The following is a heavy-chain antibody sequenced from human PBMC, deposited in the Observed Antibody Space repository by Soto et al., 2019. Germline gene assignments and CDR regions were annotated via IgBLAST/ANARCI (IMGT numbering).Heavy chain of an antibody. V-gene: IGHV4-34*01. J-gene: IGHJ6*02. Sequence: SETLSLTCAVSGGSFSGFYWSWIRQPPGKGLEWIGEINHSGSTNYNQSLKSRVTISVDTSQNQFSLKLSFVTAADTAVYYCARGLWSFANLGVWGQGTTVTVSS. D-gene: IGHD3-3*01. CDR3: ARGLWSFANLGV. CDR2: INHSGST. CDR1: GGSFSGFY.